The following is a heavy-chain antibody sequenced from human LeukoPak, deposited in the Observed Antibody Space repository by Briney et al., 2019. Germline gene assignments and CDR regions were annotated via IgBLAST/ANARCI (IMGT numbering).Heavy chain of an antibody. CDR2: IYPGDSET. Sequence: GESLKISCKGSGYSLTSYWIGWVRQLPGKGLEWMGIIYPGDSETRYSPSFQGQVTISADKSISIAYLQWSSLKASDTAMYYCARRYCGGGSCYSSWFDPWGQGTLVTVSS. J-gene: IGHJ5*02. CDR3: ARRYCGGGSCYSSWFDP. CDR1: GYSLTSYW. V-gene: IGHV5-51*01. D-gene: IGHD2-15*01.